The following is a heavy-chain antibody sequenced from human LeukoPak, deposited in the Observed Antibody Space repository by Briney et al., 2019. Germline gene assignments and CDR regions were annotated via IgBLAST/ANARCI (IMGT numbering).Heavy chain of an antibody. Sequence: SETLSLTCSVSGGSISTSYWNWIRQPPGKGLEWIGNIHYSGSTNYNPSLKSRVTISIDTSRHQFSLKLNSATAADTAVYYCVSQGSWGQGTLVTVFS. CDR2: IHYSGST. CDR3: VSQGS. V-gene: IGHV4-59*08. CDR1: GGSISTSY. J-gene: IGHJ4*02.